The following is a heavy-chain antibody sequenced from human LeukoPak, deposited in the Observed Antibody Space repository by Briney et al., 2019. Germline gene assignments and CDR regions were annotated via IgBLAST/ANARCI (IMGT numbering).Heavy chain of an antibody. D-gene: IGHD3-16*01. CDR1: GFSFTDCG. CDR2: ISRTGAYT. V-gene: IGHV3-23*05. CDR3: AKLPAAGGDYVYFDS. J-gene: IGHJ4*02. Sequence: GGSLRVSCAASGFSFTDCGMGWVRQAPGKGLEWVSTISRTGAYTYYADSVKGRFSISRDNSKNTLYLQMASLRVEDTAIYYCAKLPAAGGDYVYFDSWGQGTLVTVSS.